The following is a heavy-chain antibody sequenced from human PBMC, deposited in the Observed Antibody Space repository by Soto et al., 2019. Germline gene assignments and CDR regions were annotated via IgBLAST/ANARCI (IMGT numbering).Heavy chain of an antibody. J-gene: IGHJ4*02. Sequence: ETLSLTCTFSGCSISSSSYYWGWIRQPPGKGLEWVSVISGSGDSTYYADSVKGRFTISRDNSKNTLYLQMNSLRAEDTAVYYCARRGPGTYFDYWGQGTLVTVSS. CDR3: ARRGPGTYFDY. CDR1: GCSISSSSYY. CDR2: ISGSGDST. V-gene: IGHV3-23*01. D-gene: IGHD6-13*01.